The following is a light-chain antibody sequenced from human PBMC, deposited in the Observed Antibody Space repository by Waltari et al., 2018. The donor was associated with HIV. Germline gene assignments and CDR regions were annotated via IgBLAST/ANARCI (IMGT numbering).Light chain of an antibody. CDR3: CSYAGRNTFV. J-gene: IGLJ1*01. CDR2: DVN. Sequence: QSALTQPRSVSGSPGQSVTISCTGTSSDVGAYDYVSWYQQHPGKAPKLLIYDVNKWPSGFPDRFSGAKSGNTASLTISGLQVEDEADYSCCSYAGRNTFVFGTGTKVSVL. V-gene: IGLV2-11*01. CDR1: SSDVGAYDY.